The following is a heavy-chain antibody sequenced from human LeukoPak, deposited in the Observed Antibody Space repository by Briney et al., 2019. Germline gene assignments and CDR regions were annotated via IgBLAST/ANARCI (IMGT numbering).Heavy chain of an antibody. Sequence: EGSLRLSCAASGFTFSSYSMNWVRQAPGKGLEWVSSISSSSSYIYYADSVKGRFTISRDNAKNSLYLQMNSLRAEDTAVYYCASLGNTVTTSSGDYWGQGTLVTVSS. V-gene: IGHV3-21*01. CDR3: ASLGNTVTTSSGDY. CDR1: GFTFSSYS. J-gene: IGHJ4*02. CDR2: ISSSSSYI. D-gene: IGHD4-17*01.